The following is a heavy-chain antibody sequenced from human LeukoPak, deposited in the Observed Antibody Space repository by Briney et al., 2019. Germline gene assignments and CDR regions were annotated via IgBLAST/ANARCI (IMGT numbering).Heavy chain of an antibody. Sequence: SETLSLTCTVSGGSISSYYWSCIRQPAGKGLEWIGRTYTSGSTNYNPSLKSRVTMSVDTSKNQFSLKLSSVTAADTAVYYCAGSRGSSYRITWFDPWGQGTLVTVSS. CDR3: AGSRGSSYRITWFDP. CDR2: TYTSGST. J-gene: IGHJ5*02. V-gene: IGHV4-4*07. CDR1: GGSISSYY. D-gene: IGHD1-26*01.